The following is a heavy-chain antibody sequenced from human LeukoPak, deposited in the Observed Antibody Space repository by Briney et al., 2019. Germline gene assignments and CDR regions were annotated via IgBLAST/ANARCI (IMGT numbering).Heavy chain of an antibody. Sequence: SVKVSCKASGGTFSSYAISWVRQAPGQGLEWMGGIIPIFGTANYAQKFQGRVTITTDESTSTAYMELSSLRSEHTAVYYCATISRSEYCSSTSCRDDAFDIWGQGTMVTVSS. CDR2: IIPIFGTA. CDR3: ATISRSEYCSSTSCRDDAFDI. J-gene: IGHJ3*02. D-gene: IGHD2-2*01. V-gene: IGHV1-69*05. CDR1: GGTFSSYA.